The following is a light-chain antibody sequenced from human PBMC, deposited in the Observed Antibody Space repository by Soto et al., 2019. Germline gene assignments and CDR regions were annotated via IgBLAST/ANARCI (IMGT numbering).Light chain of an antibody. CDR1: SSDVGGYNY. Sequence: QSVLTQPASVSGSPGQSITISCTGTSSDVGGYNYVSWYQQHPGKAPKLMLYEVSNRPSGVSNRFSGSKSGNTASLTISGLQAEDEADYYCSSYTSSSTLVFGPGTKVTVL. J-gene: IGLJ1*01. V-gene: IGLV2-14*01. CDR3: SSYTSSSTLV. CDR2: EVS.